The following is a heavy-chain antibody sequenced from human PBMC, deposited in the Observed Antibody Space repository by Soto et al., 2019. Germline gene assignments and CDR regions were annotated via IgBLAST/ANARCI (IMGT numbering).Heavy chain of an antibody. V-gene: IGHV4-39*01. J-gene: IGHJ4*02. Sequence: SETLSLTCTVSGGSISSSSYYWGWIRQPPGKGLEWIGSIYYSGSTYYNPSLKSRVTISVDTPKNQFSLKLSSVTAADTAVYYCARFVGYCSGGSCYVDYWGQGTLVTVSS. CDR2: IYYSGST. CDR3: ARFVGYCSGGSCYVDY. D-gene: IGHD2-15*01. CDR1: GGSISSSSYY.